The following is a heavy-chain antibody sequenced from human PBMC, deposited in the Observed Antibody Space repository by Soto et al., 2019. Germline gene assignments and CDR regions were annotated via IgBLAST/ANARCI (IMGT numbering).Heavy chain of an antibody. V-gene: IGHV1-69*01. CDR1: RGTFTNNA. D-gene: IGHD3-22*01. J-gene: IGHJ4*02. CDR2: IMPFFGSG. Sequence: QVYLVQSGPEGKKPGSSGRVSAKALRGTFTNNAFSGVRQAPGQGLKWLGGIMPFFGSGNYAQKFQGRINITADESTSSVYLELTSLRSEDTAVYYCARDRAGYYSHFVYWGQGTLVTVSS. CDR3: ARDRAGYYSHFVY.